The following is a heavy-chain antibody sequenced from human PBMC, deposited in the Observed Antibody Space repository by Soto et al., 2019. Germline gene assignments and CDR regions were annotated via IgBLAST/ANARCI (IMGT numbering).Heavy chain of an antibody. CDR1: GCTFTSYG. D-gene: IGHD5-18*01. CDR3: ARERGWIQLWSGYFDY. Sequence: GASVKVSCKASGCTFTSYGISWVRQAPGQGLEWMGWISAYNGNTNYAQKLQGRVTMTTDTSTGTAYMELRSLRSDDTAVYYCARERGWIQLWSGYFDYWGQGTLVTVSS. CDR2: ISAYNGNT. J-gene: IGHJ4*02. V-gene: IGHV1-18*01.